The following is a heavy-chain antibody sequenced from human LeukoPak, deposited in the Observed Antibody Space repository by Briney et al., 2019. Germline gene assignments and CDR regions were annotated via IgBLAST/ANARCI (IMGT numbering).Heavy chain of an antibody. CDR2: IVVGSGST. CDR1: GFTFTSSA. Sequence: SVKVSCKASGFTFTSSAMQWVRQARGQRLEWIGWIVVGSGSTSYAQKFQGRVTMTRDMSTSTVYMELSSLRSEDTAVYYCAREWGSRRTTPDYWGQGTLVTVSS. J-gene: IGHJ4*02. CDR3: AREWGSRRTTPDY. D-gene: IGHD2/OR15-2a*01. V-gene: IGHV1-58*02.